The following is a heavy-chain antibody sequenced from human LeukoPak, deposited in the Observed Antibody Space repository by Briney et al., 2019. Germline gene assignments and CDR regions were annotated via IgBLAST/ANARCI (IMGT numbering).Heavy chain of an antibody. V-gene: IGHV3-23*01. CDR3: AKVGLTIAARYFDS. CDR2: ISGSGGST. J-gene: IGHJ4*02. Sequence: PGGSLRLSCAASGFSFSSYAMSWVRQAPGKGLEWVSGISGSGGSTYYADSVKGRFTISRDNSKNTLYLQMNSLRAEDTAVYNCAKVGLTIAARYFDSWGQGTLVTVSS. D-gene: IGHD6-6*01. CDR1: GFSFSSYA.